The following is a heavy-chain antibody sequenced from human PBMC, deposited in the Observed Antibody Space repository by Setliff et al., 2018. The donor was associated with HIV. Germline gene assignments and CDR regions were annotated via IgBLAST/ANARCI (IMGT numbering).Heavy chain of an antibody. CDR3: ASSQQQLNPPDS. V-gene: IGHV3-53*01. J-gene: IGHJ5*01. CDR2: IYSGGST. CDR1: GGSLSGHY. D-gene: IGHD6-13*01. Sequence: LSLTCAVYGGSLSGHYWSWVRQAPGKGLEWVSVIYSGGSTYYADSVKGRFTISRDNSKNTLYLQMNSLRAEDTAVYYCASSQQQLNPPDSWGQGTLVTVSS.